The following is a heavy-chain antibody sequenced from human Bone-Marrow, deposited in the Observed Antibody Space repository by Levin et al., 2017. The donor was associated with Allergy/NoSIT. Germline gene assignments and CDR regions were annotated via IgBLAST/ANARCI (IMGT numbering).Heavy chain of an antibody. CDR2: IYYSGST. CDR1: GGSISSGDYY. J-gene: IGHJ6*02. CDR3: LTVTTPPYYYGMDV. V-gene: IGHV4-30-4*01. Sequence: TSETLSLTCTVSGGSISSGDYYWSWIRQPPGKGLEWIGYIYYSGSTYYNPSLKSRVTISVDTSKNQFSLKLSSVTAADTAVYYCLTVTTPPYYYGMDVWGQGTTVTVSS. D-gene: IGHD4-17*01.